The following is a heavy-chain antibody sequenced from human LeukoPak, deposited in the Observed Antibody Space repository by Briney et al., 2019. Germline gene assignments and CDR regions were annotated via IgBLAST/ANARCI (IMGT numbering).Heavy chain of an antibody. Sequence: AESLKISCKGAGYSITSYWIGWLRHMAREGLEWMGIIWHGDSDTRYSPSFQGQVIISADKSISTAYLQWSSLKASDTGIYYWARRLSGSGGYFLYNFDYWGQGTLVTVSS. CDR1: GYSITSYW. D-gene: IGHD3-22*01. CDR3: ARRLSGSGGYFLYNFDY. CDR2: IWHGDSDT. V-gene: IGHV5-51*01. J-gene: IGHJ4*02.